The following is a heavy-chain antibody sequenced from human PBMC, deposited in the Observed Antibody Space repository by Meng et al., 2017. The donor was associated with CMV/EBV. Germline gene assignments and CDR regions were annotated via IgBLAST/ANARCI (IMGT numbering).Heavy chain of an antibody. CDR3: ARAGGDVLLWFGEFGY. J-gene: IGHJ4*02. Sequence: LAVAGAGPVLVKPSGTLSLTCTVSGGSISSSRYYWGCIRKPPGKGRARVGSIYYSGSTYYNPSLKSRVTISVDTSKNQFSLKLSSVTAADMAVYYCARAGGDVLLWFGEFGYWCQGTLVTVAS. CDR1: GGSISSSRYY. D-gene: IGHD3-10*01. CDR2: IYYSGST. V-gene: IGHV4-39*07.